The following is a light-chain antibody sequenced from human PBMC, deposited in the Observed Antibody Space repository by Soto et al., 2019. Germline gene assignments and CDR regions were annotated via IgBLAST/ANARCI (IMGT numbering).Light chain of an antibody. V-gene: IGLV2-14*01. CDR3: SSYTSSRTRV. CDR1: SSDVGGYNY. J-gene: IGLJ1*01. Sequence: QSALTQPASVSGSPGQSITLSCTGTSSDVGGYNYVSWYQQHPGKAPKLIIYDVSNRPSGVSNRFSGSRSGNTASLTISGLQAEDEADYYCSSYTSSRTRVFGTGTKLTVL. CDR2: DVS.